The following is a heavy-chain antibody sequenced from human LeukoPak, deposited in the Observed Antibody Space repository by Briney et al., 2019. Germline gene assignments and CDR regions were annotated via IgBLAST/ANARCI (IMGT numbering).Heavy chain of an antibody. D-gene: IGHD4-17*01. CDR2: IYYSGNT. CDR3: ASRLQTTWVMDV. Sequence: SETLSLTCTVSCGSISNYYWSWIRQPPGKGLEWIGYIYYSGNTNYNPSLKSRVTISVDTSKNQFSLMLSSVPAADTAVYYCASRLQTTWVMDVWGQGTTVTVSS. V-gene: IGHV4-59*01. CDR1: CGSISNYY. J-gene: IGHJ6*02.